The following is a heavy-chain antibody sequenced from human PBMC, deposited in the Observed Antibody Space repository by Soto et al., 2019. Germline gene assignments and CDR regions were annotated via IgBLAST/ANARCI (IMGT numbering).Heavy chain of an antibody. CDR3: ARAEDYGDYVSDY. CDR2: IWYDGSNK. Sequence: QVQLVESGGGVVQPGRSLRLSCAASGFTFSSYGMHWVRQAPGKGLEWVAVIWYDGSNKYYADSVKGRLTISRDNSKNTLYLQMNSLRAEDTAVYYCARAEDYGDYVSDYWGQGTLVTVSS. V-gene: IGHV3-33*01. D-gene: IGHD4-17*01. J-gene: IGHJ4*02. CDR1: GFTFSSYG.